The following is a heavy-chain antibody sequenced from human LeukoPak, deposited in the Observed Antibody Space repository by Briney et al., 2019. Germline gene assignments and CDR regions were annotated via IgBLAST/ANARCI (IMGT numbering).Heavy chain of an antibody. J-gene: IGHJ4*02. D-gene: IGHD6-19*01. CDR1: GFTVSSNY. CDR2: IYSGGST. V-gene: IGHV3-53*04. Sequence: GGSLRLSCAASGFTVSSNYMSWVRQALGKGLEWVSVIYSGGSTYYADSVKGRFTISRHNSKNTLYLQMNSLRAEDTAVYYCARDDPSGWYVRWGQGTLVTVSS. CDR3: ARDDPSGWYVR.